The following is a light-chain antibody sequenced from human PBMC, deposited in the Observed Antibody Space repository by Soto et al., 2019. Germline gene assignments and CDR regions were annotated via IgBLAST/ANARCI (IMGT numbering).Light chain of an antibody. CDR2: RNN. V-gene: IGLV1-47*01. J-gene: IGLJ1*01. CDR3: AAWDDSLSAHYV. Sequence: QSVLTQPPSASGTPGQRVTISCSGSSSNIGSNYVYWYQQLPGTAPKLLIYRNNQRPSGVPDRFSGSKSGTSASLAISVLRSEDEADYYCAAWDDSLSAHYVFGTGTKVTVL. CDR1: SSNIGSNY.